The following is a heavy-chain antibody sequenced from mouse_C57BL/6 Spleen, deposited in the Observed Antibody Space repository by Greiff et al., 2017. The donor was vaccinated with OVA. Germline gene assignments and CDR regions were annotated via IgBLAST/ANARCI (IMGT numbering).Heavy chain of an antibody. D-gene: IGHD2-2*01. J-gene: IGHJ4*01. Sequence: EVQLVESGPGLVKPSQSLSLTCSVTGYSITSGYYWNWIRQFPGNKLEWMGYISYDGSNNYNPSLKNRISITRDTSKHQYFLKLNSVTTEDTATYYCARGGSTMVTTTPYYYAMDYWGQGTSVTVSS. CDR3: ARGGSTMVTTTPYYYAMDY. CDR2: ISYDGSN. V-gene: IGHV3-6*01. CDR1: GYSITSGYY.